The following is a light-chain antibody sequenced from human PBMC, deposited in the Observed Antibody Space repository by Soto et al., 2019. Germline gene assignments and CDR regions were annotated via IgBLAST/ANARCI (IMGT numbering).Light chain of an antibody. CDR1: QSLVHSDGNTY. CDR3: MQAILSFT. Sequence: DIVLTQTPLSSPVTLGQPASISCRSSQSLVHSDGNTYFNWLQQRPGQPPRLLIYTISKRFPRVPDRFSGSGSGTDFMLKISRVEAEDVGVYYCMQAILSFTFGQGTKQEIK. CDR2: TIS. V-gene: IGKV2-24*01. J-gene: IGKJ2*01.